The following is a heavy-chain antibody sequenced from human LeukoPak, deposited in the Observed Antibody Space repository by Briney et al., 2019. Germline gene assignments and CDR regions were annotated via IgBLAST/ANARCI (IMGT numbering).Heavy chain of an antibody. V-gene: IGHV1-69*05. CDR3: ARVVTFAGSYYMDV. CDR2: IIPIFGTA. J-gene: IGHJ6*03. CDR1: GGTFSSYA. D-gene: IGHD3-16*01. Sequence: GASVKVSCKASGGTFSSYAISWVRQAPGQGLEWMGGIIPIFGTANYAQKFQGRVTITTDESTSTAYMELSSLRSEDTAVYYCARVVTFAGSYYMDVWGKGTTVTVSS.